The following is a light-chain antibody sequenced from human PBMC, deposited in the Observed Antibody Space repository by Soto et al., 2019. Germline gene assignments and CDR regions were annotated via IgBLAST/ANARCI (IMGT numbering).Light chain of an antibody. V-gene: IGKV2-28*01. Sequence: DIVMTQSPLSLPVTPGEPASISCRSSQSLLHSDGYNYLDWYLQKPGQSPQLLIYLGSNRASGVXDXXSGSGSGTDFPLKISRVEAEDVGVYYCMQALQTPATFGQGTKVEIK. J-gene: IGKJ1*01. CDR2: LGS. CDR1: QSLLHSDGYNY. CDR3: MQALQTPAT.